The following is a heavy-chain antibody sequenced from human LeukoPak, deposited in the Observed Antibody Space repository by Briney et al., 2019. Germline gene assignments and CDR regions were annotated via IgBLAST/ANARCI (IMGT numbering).Heavy chain of an antibody. CDR2: INHSGST. V-gene: IGHV4-34*01. CDR1: GGSFSGYY. CDR3: ARPGRVRGVIVDYYYYYYMDV. J-gene: IGHJ6*03. D-gene: IGHD3-10*01. Sequence: KASETLSLTCAVYGGSFSGYYWSWIRQPPGKGLEWIGEINHSGSTNYNPSLKSRVTISVDTSKNQFSLKLSSVTAADTAVYYCARPGRVRGVIVDYYYYYYMDVWGKGTTVTVSS.